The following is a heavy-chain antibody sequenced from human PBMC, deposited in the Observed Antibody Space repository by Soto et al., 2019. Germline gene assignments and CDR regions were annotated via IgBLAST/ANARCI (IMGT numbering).Heavy chain of an antibody. CDR3: ARVAPLTVNYYYYYYMDV. CDR1: GGSISSGGYY. CDR2: IYYSGST. Sequence: SETLSLTCTVSGGSISSGGYYWSWIRQHPGKGLEWIGYIYYSGSTYYNPSLKSRVTISVDTSKNQFSLKLSSVTAADTAVYYCARVAPLTVNYYYYYYMDVWGKGTTVTVSS. D-gene: IGHD4-17*01. V-gene: IGHV4-31*03. J-gene: IGHJ6*03.